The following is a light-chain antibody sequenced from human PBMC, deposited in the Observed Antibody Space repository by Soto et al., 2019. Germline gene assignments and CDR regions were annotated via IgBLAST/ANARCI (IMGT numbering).Light chain of an antibody. Sequence: AIQLTQSPSSLSASVGDRVTITCRASQGISSALAWYQQKPGKPPKLLIYDASSLESGVPSRFSVSGYGTDFTLTISSLQPEDFATYYCQQFNRYPTFGPGTKVDIK. CDR1: QGISSA. V-gene: IGKV1-13*02. CDR2: DAS. CDR3: QQFNRYPT. J-gene: IGKJ3*01.